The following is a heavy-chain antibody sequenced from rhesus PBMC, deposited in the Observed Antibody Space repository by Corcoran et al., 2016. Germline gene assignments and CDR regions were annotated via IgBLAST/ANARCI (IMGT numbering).Heavy chain of an antibody. J-gene: IGHJ4*01. D-gene: IGHD4-17*01. Sequence: EVQLVETGGGLVQPGGSMTVSCVASGFTFHAYAMLWVRQAPGKGLEWVSSSKRGGTDTSYSDYVKGRFTISRDNSNNILSLQMNSLRLEDTAIYYCAKDYGNTGGGEKYFGSWGQGVLVTVSS. CDR2: SKRGGTDT. CDR1: GFTFHAYA. CDR3: AKDYGNTGGGEKYFGS. V-gene: IGHV3S5*01.